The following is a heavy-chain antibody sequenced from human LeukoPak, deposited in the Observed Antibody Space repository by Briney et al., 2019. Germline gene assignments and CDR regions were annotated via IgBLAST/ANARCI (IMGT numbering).Heavy chain of an antibody. Sequence: ASVKVSCKASGYTFTSYGISWVRQAPGQGLEWMGWISAYNGNTNYAQKLQGRVTMTTDTSTSTAYMELRSLRSDDTAVYYCARIITIFGVVTDFDPWGQGTLVTVSS. D-gene: IGHD3-3*01. V-gene: IGHV1-18*01. CDR1: GYTFTSYG. J-gene: IGHJ5*02. CDR2: ISAYNGNT. CDR3: ARIITIFGVVTDFDP.